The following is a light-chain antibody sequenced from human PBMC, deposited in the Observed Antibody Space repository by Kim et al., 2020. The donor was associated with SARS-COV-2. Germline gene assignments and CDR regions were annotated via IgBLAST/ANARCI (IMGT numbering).Light chain of an antibody. CDR1: HSVLYSSNNQNY. CDR2: WAS. J-gene: IGKJ2*01. V-gene: IGKV4-1*01. Sequence: SATINCKSSHSVLYSSNNQNYLAWYQQKPGQPPKLLIYWASTRHSGVPDRFSGSGSGTDFTLAISSLQAEDVAVYYCQQYYTTPYTFGQGTKLEIK. CDR3: QQYYTTPYT.